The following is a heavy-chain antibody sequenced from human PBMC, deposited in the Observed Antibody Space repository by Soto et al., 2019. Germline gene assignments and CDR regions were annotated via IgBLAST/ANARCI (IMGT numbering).Heavy chain of an antibody. V-gene: IGHV3-23*01. CDR2: ISGIGVTT. CDR1: GFTFSTNA. Sequence: GGSLRLSCAASGFTFSTNAMSWVRQAPGKGLECVSTISGIGVTTNYADSVKGRFTISRDNSQNTLYLQMNSLRAEDTAVYYCVKGHRKIDSWGQGTLVTVSS. CDR3: VKGHRKIDS. J-gene: IGHJ4*02.